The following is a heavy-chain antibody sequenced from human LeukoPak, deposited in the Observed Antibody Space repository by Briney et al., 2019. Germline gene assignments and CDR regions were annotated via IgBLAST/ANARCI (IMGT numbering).Heavy chain of an antibody. Sequence: GESLKISCKGSGSSFPSYWIAWVRQMPGKGLEWMGIIYPGDSDTRNSPSFQGQVTISVDKSINTAYLQWSSLKASDTAMYYCARGDAVAGTSRFDPWGQGTLVTVSS. CDR3: ARGDAVAGTSRFDP. J-gene: IGHJ5*02. V-gene: IGHV5-51*01. CDR1: GSSFPSYW. D-gene: IGHD6-13*01. CDR2: IYPGDSDT.